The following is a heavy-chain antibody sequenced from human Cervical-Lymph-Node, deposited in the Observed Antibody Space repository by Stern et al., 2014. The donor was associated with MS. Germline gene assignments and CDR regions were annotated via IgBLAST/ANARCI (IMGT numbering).Heavy chain of an antibody. V-gene: IGHV4-59*08. D-gene: IGHD5-24*01. Sequence: QVQLVQSGPGLVKPSETLSLTCTVSGGSISSNYWSWIRQPPGKGLEWIGYLYYSGNTNYNPPLKSRVTTSVDTSQNQIAPSLSSVTAADTAVYYCARHGPPRRRDDSNHPNFDYWGPGTLVAVSS. CDR2: LYYSGNT. CDR3: ARHGPPRRRDDSNHPNFDY. CDR1: GGSISSNY. J-gene: IGHJ4*02.